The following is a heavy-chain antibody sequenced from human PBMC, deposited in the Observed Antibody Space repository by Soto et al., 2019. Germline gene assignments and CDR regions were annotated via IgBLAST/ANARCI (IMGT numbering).Heavy chain of an antibody. J-gene: IGHJ6*02. CDR2: ISSEGGHE. CDR3: AKAQSRAPLWTHGATMDV. V-gene: IGHV3-30*04. D-gene: IGHD3-3*01. Sequence: PGGSLRLSWVGAGFSLKTYPMHWVRQAPGQGLEWVAGISSEGGHEYYAESVKGRFTISRVNSKVTVYLQMNSLTFKDTSVYYCAKAQSRAPLWTHGATMDVSGLGTTVTVS. CDR1: GFSLKTYP.